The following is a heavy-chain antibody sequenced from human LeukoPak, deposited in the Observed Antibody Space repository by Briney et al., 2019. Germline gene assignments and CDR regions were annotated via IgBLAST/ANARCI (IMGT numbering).Heavy chain of an antibody. Sequence: SETLSLTCSVSGGSISSFYCNWMRQPTGKGLEWTGRIYTSGTTTYNPSLKSRVTMSVGTSKNQFSLKLSSVTAADTAVYYCARDSGTTGEVKFDPWGQGTLVTVSS. CDR2: IYTSGTT. D-gene: IGHD3-10*01. CDR3: ARDSGTTGEVKFDP. CDR1: GGSISSFY. J-gene: IGHJ5*02. V-gene: IGHV4-4*07.